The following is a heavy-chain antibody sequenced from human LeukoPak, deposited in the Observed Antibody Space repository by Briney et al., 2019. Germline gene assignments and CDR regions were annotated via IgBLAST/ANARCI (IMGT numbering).Heavy chain of an antibody. Sequence: PGGSLRLSCAASGFTFSNFGMHWVRQAPGKGLEWVAFIRYDGSYQWYRDSVKGRFTISRDNSKNTLYLQMNRLRPEDTAVYYCAKGIVAVSEIDYWGQGILVIVSS. CDR2: IRYDGSYQ. CDR1: GFTFSNFG. J-gene: IGHJ4*02. V-gene: IGHV3-30*02. CDR3: AKGIVAVSEIDY. D-gene: IGHD2-21*02.